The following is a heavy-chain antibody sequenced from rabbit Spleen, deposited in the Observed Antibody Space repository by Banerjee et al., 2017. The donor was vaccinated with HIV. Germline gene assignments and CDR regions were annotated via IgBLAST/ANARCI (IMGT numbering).Heavy chain of an antibody. CDR1: GIDFSNAG. CDR2: IYSYYRST. J-gene: IGHJ6*01. V-gene: IGHV1S47*01. D-gene: IGHD8-1*01. CDR3: SRDASSSFSSYGMDL. Sequence: QEQLVESGGGLVKPGASLTLTCKASGIDFSNAGIGWFRQDPGKGLELITLIYSYYRSTHYASWMNGRFTISLDNAQNTAFLQITSLTAADTATYFCSRDASSSFSSYGMDLWGPGTLVTVS.